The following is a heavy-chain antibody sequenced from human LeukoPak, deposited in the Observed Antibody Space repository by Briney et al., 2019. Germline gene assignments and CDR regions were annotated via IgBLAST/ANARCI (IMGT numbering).Heavy chain of an antibody. CDR3: VRRNYFDY. J-gene: IGHJ4*02. CDR1: GFTFSSYA. CDR2: ISDRGGNT. Sequence: GGSLRLSCAASGFTFSSYAMSWVRRAPGKGLEWVSGISDRGGNTYYAGSVKGRFTISRDNSKKTLYLQMNSLRAEDTAVYYCVRRNYFDYWGQRTLVTVSS. V-gene: IGHV3-23*01.